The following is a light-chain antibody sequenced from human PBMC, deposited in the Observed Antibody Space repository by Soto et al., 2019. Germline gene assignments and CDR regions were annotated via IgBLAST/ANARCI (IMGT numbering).Light chain of an antibody. CDR1: QSISRS. V-gene: IGKV3-11*01. J-gene: IGKJ5*01. CDR2: DAS. CDR3: QQRSSWIT. Sequence: IVLTQSPTTLSLWPGETAVLSCRSSQSISRSLSWYQQRPGQAPRLLIYDASNRAPGIPARFSGSGSGTVFTLTISSLEPEDFALYCCQQRSSWITFGQGTRLEIE.